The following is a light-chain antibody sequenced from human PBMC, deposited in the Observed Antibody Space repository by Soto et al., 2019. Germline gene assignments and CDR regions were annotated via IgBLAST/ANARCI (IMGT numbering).Light chain of an antibody. CDR2: GVY. CDR1: QSVSDN. V-gene: IGKV3D-15*01. Sequence: EMVMTQSPATRSGSPGETGDQSCRASQSVSDNLAWYQQKPGQAPRLLIYGVYTRAPGIPARFSGSGSGTEFTLTISSLQSEDFAVYYCQQYNNWPPWTFGQGTKVDIK. CDR3: QQYNNWPPWT. J-gene: IGKJ1*01.